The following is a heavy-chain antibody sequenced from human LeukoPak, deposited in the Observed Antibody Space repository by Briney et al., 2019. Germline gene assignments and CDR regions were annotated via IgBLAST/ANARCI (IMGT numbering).Heavy chain of an antibody. D-gene: IGHD2-2*02. CDR3: ARELLYSLDS. CDR1: GFTFSSYS. Sequence: GGSLRLSCAASGFTFSSYSMNWVRQAPGKGLEWVSYISSSSNTKYYADSVKGRFTISRDNAKNSLYLQINSLRAEDTAVYYCARELLYSLDSWGQGTLVTVSS. V-gene: IGHV3-48*01. J-gene: IGHJ4*02. CDR2: ISSSSNTK.